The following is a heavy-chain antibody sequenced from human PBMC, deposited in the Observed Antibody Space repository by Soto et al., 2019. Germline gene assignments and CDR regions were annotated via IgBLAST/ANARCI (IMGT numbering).Heavy chain of an antibody. CDR2: FYYSGST. V-gene: IGHV4-59*01. Sequence: QVQLQESGPGLVKPSETLSLTCTVSGGSISSYYWSWIRQPPGKGLEWIGYFYYSGSTNYNPSLKSRVTISVDTSKNQFSLKLSSVTAADTAVYYCARDNLRLDAFDIWGQGTMVTVSS. CDR1: GGSISSYY. J-gene: IGHJ3*02. CDR3: ARDNLRLDAFDI.